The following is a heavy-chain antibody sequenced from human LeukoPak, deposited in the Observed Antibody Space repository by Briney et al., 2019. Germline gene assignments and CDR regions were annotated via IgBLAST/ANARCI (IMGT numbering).Heavy chain of an antibody. D-gene: IGHD2-15*01. V-gene: IGHV4-34*01. J-gene: IGHJ4*02. CDR2: INHRGST. Sequence: PSETLSLTCAVYGGSFGGYYWSWIRQPPGKGLEWIGEINHRGSTNYNPSPKSRVTVSLDTSKNQFSLKLSSVTAADTAVYYCARAPGAALDWGQGTLVTVSS. CDR3: ARAPGAALD. CDR1: GGSFGGYY.